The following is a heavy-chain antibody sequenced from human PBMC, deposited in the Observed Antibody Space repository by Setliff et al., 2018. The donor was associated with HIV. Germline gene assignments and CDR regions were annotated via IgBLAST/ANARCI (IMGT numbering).Heavy chain of an antibody. CDR1: GGSLSNYF. J-gene: IGHJ5*02. Sequence: ASETLSLTCAVYGGSLSNYFWTWIRQSPGRGLEWIGEINHNENTNYNPSLKSRVTISFDTSKNQFSLNLTSVTAADTAVYYCARAPFRGGSFGWFDPWGQGTLVTVSS. V-gene: IGHV4-34*01. CDR3: ARAPFRGGSFGWFDP. CDR2: INHNENT. D-gene: IGHD2-15*01.